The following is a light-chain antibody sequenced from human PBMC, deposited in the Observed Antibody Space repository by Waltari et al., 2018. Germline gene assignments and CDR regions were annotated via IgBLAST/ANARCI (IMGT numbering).Light chain of an antibody. V-gene: IGKV4-1*01. CDR1: QSVLYTSNSKNY. J-gene: IGKJ1*01. CDR3: HQYYSTPRT. Sequence: DIVMTQSPDSLAVSLGERATIHRKSRQSVLYTSNSKNYLAWYQQKPGQPPKLLLYWASTRASGAPERFSGSGSGTDFTLTISSLQAEDVAVYYCHQYYSTPRTFGQGTKVEIK. CDR2: WAS.